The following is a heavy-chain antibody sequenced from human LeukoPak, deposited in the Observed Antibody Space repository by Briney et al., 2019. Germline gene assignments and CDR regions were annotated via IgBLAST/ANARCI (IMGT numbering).Heavy chain of an antibody. J-gene: IGHJ4*02. CDR2: IIPIFGTA. Sequence: ASVKVSCKASGGTFSSYAISWVRQAPGQGLEWMGGIIPIFGTANYAQKFQGRVTITTDESTSTAYMELSSLRPEDTAVYYCASQASYGYAFDYWGQGTLVTVSS. D-gene: IGHD5-18*01. V-gene: IGHV1-69*05. CDR3: ASQASYGYAFDY. CDR1: GGTFSSYA.